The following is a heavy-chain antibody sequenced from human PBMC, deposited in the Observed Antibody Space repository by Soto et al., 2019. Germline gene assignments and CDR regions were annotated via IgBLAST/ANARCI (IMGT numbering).Heavy chain of an antibody. V-gene: IGHV1-69*13. CDR1: GGTFSSYA. CDR3: AREDLHIHLSYYYGMDV. J-gene: IGHJ6*02. Sequence: SVKVSCKASGGTFSSYAISWVRHAPGQGLEWMGGIIPIFGTANYAQKFQGRVTITADESTSTAYMELSSLRSEDTAVYYCAREDLHIHLSYYYGMDVWGQGTTVTVSS. D-gene: IGHD3-3*01. CDR2: IIPIFGTA.